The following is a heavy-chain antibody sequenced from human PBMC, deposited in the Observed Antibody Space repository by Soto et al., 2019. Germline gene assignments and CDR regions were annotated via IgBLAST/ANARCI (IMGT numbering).Heavy chain of an antibody. J-gene: IGHJ2*01. V-gene: IGHV3-23*01. D-gene: IGHD4-17*01. CDR3: ARYGDFDWYLDL. Sequence: EVQLLESGGGLVQPGGSLRLSCAASGFTFSSHAISWVRQAPGMGLEWVSHISASDGNTDYADSVKGRFTISRDNSRNTLYLQMNTLRADDTAVYYCARYGDFDWYLDLWGRGTLVTVSS. CDR1: GFTFSSHA. CDR2: ISASDGNT.